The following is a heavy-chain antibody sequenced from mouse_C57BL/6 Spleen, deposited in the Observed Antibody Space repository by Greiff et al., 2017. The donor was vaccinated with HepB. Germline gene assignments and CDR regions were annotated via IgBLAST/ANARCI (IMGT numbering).Heavy chain of an antibody. D-gene: IGHD1-1*01. CDR2: IYPSDSET. V-gene: IGHV1-61*01. Sequence: VQLQQPGAELVRPGSSVKLSCKASGYTFTSYWMDWVKQRPGQGLEWIGNIYPSDSETNYNQKFKDKATLTVDKSSSTAYMQLSSLTSEDSAVYYCARERIYYGSSPFAYWGQGTLVTVSA. J-gene: IGHJ3*01. CDR3: ARERIYYGSSPFAY. CDR1: GYTFTSYW.